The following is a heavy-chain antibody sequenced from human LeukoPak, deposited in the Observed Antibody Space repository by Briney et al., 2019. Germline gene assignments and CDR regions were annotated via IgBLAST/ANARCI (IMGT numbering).Heavy chain of an antibody. CDR3: AKDRGYYGSGSTSYNDY. CDR2: ITSSSSYI. J-gene: IGHJ4*02. CDR1: GFTFSSYN. Sequence: GGSLRLSCAASGFTFSSYNMNWVRQAPGKGLEWVSSITSSSSYIYYADSVKGRFTISRDNSKNTLYLQMNSLRAEDTAVYYCAKDRGYYGSGSTSYNDYWGQGTLVTVSS. V-gene: IGHV3-21*04. D-gene: IGHD3-10*01.